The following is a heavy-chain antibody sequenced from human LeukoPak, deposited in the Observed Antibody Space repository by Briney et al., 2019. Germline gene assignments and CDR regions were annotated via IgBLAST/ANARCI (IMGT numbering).Heavy chain of an antibody. CDR2: INPSGGST. J-gene: IGHJ3*02. CDR3: ARGADHRAFDI. V-gene: IGHV1-46*01. CDR1: RYTFTTYY. Sequence: ASVKVSCKACRYTFTTYYMHWVRQAPGQGLEWMGIINPSGGSTSYAQKFQGRVTMTRDTSTSTVYMELSSLRSEDTAVYYCARGADHRAFDIWGQGTMVTVSS.